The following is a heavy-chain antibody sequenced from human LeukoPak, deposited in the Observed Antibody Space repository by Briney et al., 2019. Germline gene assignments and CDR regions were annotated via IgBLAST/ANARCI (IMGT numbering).Heavy chain of an antibody. CDR2: IYYSGST. D-gene: IGHD3-16*01. V-gene: IGHV4-59*01. CDR1: GGSISSYY. CDR3: ARVVMITFGGVMFDY. J-gene: IGHJ4*02. Sequence: SETLSLTCTVSGGSISSYYWSWIRQPPGKGLEWIGYIYYSGSTNYNPSLKSRVTISVDTSKNQFSLKLSSVTAADTAVYYCARVVMITFGGVMFDYWGQGTLVTVSS.